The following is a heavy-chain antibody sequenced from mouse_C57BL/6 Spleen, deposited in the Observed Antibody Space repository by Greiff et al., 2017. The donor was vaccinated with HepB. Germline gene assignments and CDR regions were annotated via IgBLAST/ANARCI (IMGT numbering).Heavy chain of an antibody. CDR1: GFTFSSYG. CDR3: ARQYYGSSYDYAMDY. Sequence: EVQGVESGGDLVKPGGSLKLSCAASGFTFSSYGMSWVRQTPDKRLEWVATISSGGSYTYYPDSVKGRFTISRDNAKNTLYLQMSSLKSEDTAMYYCARQYYGSSYDYAMDYWGQGTSVTVSS. J-gene: IGHJ4*01. V-gene: IGHV5-6*01. D-gene: IGHD1-1*01. CDR2: ISSGGSYT.